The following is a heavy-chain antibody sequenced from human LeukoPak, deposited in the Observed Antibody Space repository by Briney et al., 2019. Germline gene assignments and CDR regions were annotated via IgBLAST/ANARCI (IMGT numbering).Heavy chain of an antibody. V-gene: IGHV3-53*01. D-gene: IGHD3-10*01. CDR2: IYSGGCT. CDR1: GFTVSSNY. J-gene: IGHJ4*02. Sequence: GGSLRLSCAASGFTVSSNYMSWVRQAPGKGLEWVSVIYSGGCTYYADSVKGRFTISRDNSKNTLYLQMNSLRAEDTAVYYCAILSYGSGIYDYWGQGTLVTVSS. CDR3: AILSYGSGIYDY.